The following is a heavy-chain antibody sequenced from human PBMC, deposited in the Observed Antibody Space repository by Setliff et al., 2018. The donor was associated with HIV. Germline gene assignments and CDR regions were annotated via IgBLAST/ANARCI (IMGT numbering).Heavy chain of an antibody. CDR3: ARGRWLQSFDY. D-gene: IGHD5-12*01. CDR2: FDPEDGET. J-gene: IGHJ4*02. V-gene: IGHV1-24*01. CDR1: GYTLTELS. Sequence: GASVKVSCKVSGYTLTELSMYWVRQAPGKGPEWMGGFDPEDGETIYAQKFQGRVTLSADESTSTAYMQLSSLTSEDTAVYYCARGRWLQSFDYWGQGTLVTVSS.